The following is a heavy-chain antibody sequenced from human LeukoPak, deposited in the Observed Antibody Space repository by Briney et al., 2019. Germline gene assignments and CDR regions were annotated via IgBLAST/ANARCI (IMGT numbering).Heavy chain of an antibody. CDR1: GFTLSSYA. CDR3: AKAPVTTCRGAFCYPFDY. J-gene: IGHJ4*02. CDR2: ISDTGNT. D-gene: IGHD2-15*01. Sequence: GGSLRLSCAASGFTLSSYAMSWVRQAPGKGLEWVSAISDTGNTYHADSVKGGFTISRDSSKNTLFLQMNRLRTEDAAVYYCAKAPVTTCRGAFCYPFDYWGLGTLVTVSS. V-gene: IGHV3-23*01.